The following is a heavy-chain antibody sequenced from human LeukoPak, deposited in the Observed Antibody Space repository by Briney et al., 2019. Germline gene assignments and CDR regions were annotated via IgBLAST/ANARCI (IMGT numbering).Heavy chain of an antibody. CDR3: ARSPGYSYGYYYYYYYMDV. CDR1: GGSISSYY. V-gene: IGHV4-59*01. Sequence: SETLSLTCTVSGGSISSYYWSWIRQPPGKGLEWIGYIYYSGSTNYNPSLKSRVTISVDTSKNQFSLKLSSVTAADTAVYYCARSPGYSYGYYYYYYYMDVWGKGTTVTVSS. CDR2: IYYSGST. D-gene: IGHD5-18*01. J-gene: IGHJ6*03.